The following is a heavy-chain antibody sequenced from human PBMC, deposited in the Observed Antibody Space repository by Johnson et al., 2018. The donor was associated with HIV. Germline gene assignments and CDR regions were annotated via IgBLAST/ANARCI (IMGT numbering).Heavy chain of an antibody. CDR1: GFTVSSNY. Sequence: QVQLVESGGGLIQPGGSLRLSCAASGFTVSSNYMHWVRQAPGKGLEWVAFIRYDESNKYYADSVKGRFTISRDNAKSSLYLQLNSLRAEDTAVYYCARGPVFDIWGQGTMVTVSS. CDR2: IRYDESNK. CDR3: ARGPVFDI. J-gene: IGHJ3*02. V-gene: IGHV3-30*02.